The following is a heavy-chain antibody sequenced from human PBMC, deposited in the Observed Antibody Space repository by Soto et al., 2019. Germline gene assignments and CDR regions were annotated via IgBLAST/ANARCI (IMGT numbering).Heavy chain of an antibody. CDR1: GFSFGSYW. Sequence: XGSLRLSCAVSGFSFGSYWMSWVRQAPGKGLEWLASIKDDESERYYLDSVKGRFTISRDNAKDSLSLQMNSLRGEDTAFYYCARDVGPVTIFGEALSGYFDFWGQGTLVTVSS. V-gene: IGHV3-7*03. CDR3: ARDVGPVTIFGEALSGYFDF. CDR2: IKDDESER. J-gene: IGHJ4*02. D-gene: IGHD3-3*01.